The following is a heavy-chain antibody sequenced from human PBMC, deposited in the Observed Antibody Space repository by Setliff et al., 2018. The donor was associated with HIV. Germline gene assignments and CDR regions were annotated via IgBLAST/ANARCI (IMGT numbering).Heavy chain of an antibody. CDR3: VRGTHTSSWYGGYAFDI. Sequence: KSSETLSLTCTVSGGSIISGSNYWSWIRQPAGKGLEWIGRIYTSGRTNYNPSLKSRVTMSVDTSKNQFSLNLDSVTAADTAVYYCVRGTHTSSWYGGYAFDIWGQGTMVNVS. CDR2: IYTSGRT. D-gene: IGHD6-13*01. J-gene: IGHJ3*02. CDR1: GGSIISGSNY. V-gene: IGHV4-61*02.